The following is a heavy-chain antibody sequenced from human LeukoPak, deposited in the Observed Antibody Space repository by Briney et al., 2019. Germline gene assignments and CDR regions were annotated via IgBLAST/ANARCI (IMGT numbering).Heavy chain of an antibody. Sequence: SETLSLTCSVSSVSISSSYWSWIRQPPGKRLEWIGFIHQNGNTNYNPSLKSRVTMSVDTSKNQFSLQMRSVTAADTAVYYCARGYYDGSGYSNAFDIWGQGTMVAV. CDR3: ARGYYDGSGYSNAFDI. CDR1: SVSISSSY. J-gene: IGHJ3*02. V-gene: IGHV4-59*01. CDR2: IHQNGNT. D-gene: IGHD3-22*01.